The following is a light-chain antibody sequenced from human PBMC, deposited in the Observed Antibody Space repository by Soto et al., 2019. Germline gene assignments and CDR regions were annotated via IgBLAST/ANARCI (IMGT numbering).Light chain of an antibody. J-gene: IGLJ1*01. CDR2: EVS. CDR3: SSHAGSNNLLYV. Sequence: QSVLTQPPSASGSPGQSVTISCPGNSRDDGGYNYVSWYQQHPGKAPKLMIYEVSKRPSGVPERFSGSKSGNTASLTVSGLQAEDEADYYCSSHAGSNNLLYVFGTGTKVTVL. V-gene: IGLV2-8*01. CDR1: SRDDGGYNY.